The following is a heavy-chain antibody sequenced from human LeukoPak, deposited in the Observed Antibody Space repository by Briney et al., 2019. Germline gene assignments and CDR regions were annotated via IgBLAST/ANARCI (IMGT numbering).Heavy chain of an antibody. CDR1: GGSISRSSYY. CDR3: ASGSYINAFDI. Sequence: SETLSLTCTVSGGSISRSSYYWGWIRQPPGKGLEWIGSIYYSGSTYYNPSLKSRVTISVDTSKNQFSLKLSSVTAADTAVYYCASGSYINAFDIWGQGTMVTVSS. D-gene: IGHD1-26*01. CDR2: IYYSGST. V-gene: IGHV4-39*01. J-gene: IGHJ3*02.